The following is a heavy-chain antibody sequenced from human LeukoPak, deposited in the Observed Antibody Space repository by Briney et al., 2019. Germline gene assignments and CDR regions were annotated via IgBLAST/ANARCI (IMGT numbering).Heavy chain of an antibody. V-gene: IGHV7-4-1*01. CDR2: INTNTGNP. D-gene: IGHD1-26*01. CDR1: GYTFTTYP. J-gene: IGHJ3*02. CDR3: ARDPPRSHGAFDI. Sequence: ASVKVSCKTSGYTFTTYPINWVRQAPGQGLEWMGWINTNTGNPTYAQGFTGRFVFSLDTSVSTANLQIPSLKAEDTAVYYCARDPPRSHGAFDIWGQGTMVTVSS.